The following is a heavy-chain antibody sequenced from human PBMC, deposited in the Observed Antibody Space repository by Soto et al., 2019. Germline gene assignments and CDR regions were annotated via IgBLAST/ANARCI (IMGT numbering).Heavy chain of an antibody. V-gene: IGHV3-33*01. CDR1: GFTFSRHG. J-gene: IGHJ4*02. D-gene: IGHD4-17*01. Sequence: QVQLVESGGGVVQPGRSLRLSCAASGFTFSRHGMHWVRQAPGKGLEWVAVILNDGSNEYYADSVKGRFTISRDNSKNTLYLQMNSLRAEDTAVYYCARDGDYADNGFDYWGQGTLVTVSS. CDR2: ILNDGSNE. CDR3: ARDGDYADNGFDY.